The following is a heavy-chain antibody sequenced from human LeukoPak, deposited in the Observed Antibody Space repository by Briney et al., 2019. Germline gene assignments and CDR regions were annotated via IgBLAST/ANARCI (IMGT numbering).Heavy chain of an antibody. Sequence: KPSETLSLTCAVSGGSISSSDYYWGWIRQPPGKGLEWIGSMHYTGSTDYNASLKSRVTIFVDTSKNQLFLTLRAVTAADTALYYCARIEKRAYYFDYWGQGTLVTVSS. CDR1: GGSISSSDYY. J-gene: IGHJ4*02. CDR3: ARIEKRAYYFDY. CDR2: MHYTGST. V-gene: IGHV4-39*01.